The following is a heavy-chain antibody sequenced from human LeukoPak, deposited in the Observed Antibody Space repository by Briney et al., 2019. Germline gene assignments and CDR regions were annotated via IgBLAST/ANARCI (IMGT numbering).Heavy chain of an antibody. V-gene: IGHV3-9*01. Sequence: GGSLRLSCAASGFTFDDYAMHWVRQAPGKGLEWVPGISWNSGSIGYADSVKGRFTISRDNAKNSLYLQMNSLRAEDTALYYCAKDRKWLRSGLDYWGQGTLVTVSS. D-gene: IGHD5-12*01. CDR2: ISWNSGSI. CDR3: AKDRKWLRSGLDY. CDR1: GFTFDDYA. J-gene: IGHJ4*02.